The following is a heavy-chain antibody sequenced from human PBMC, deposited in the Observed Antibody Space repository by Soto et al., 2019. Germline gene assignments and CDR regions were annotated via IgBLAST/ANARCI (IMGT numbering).Heavy chain of an antibody. V-gene: IGHV1-2*02. J-gene: IGHJ3*02. CDR3: ASGGGVGVAGSAAFDM. D-gene: IGHD3-3*01. CDR2: INPATGAA. CDR1: GYPVTAYY. Sequence: QLHLVQSGAVVKKPGASVTVSCSASGYPVTAYYMHWVRQAPGRGLEWMGGINPATGAAKYTQKFQGRVTMTRDTSPCTVFMEPGGLTSEDTAVVYCASGGGVGVAGSAAFDMWGQGTLVTGSS.